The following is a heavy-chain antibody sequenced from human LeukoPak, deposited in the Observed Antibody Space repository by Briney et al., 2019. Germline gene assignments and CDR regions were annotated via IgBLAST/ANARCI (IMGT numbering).Heavy chain of an antibody. V-gene: IGHV4-39*07. J-gene: IGHJ4*02. CDR2: IFYSGST. Sequence: SETLSLTCTVSGGSISGSNYYWTWIRQPPGKGLEWIASIFYSGSTYYSPSLKSRVTISVDTSKNQFSLKLSSVTAADTAVYYCARDRDYWGQGTLATVSS. CDR1: GGSISGSNYY. CDR3: ARDRDY.